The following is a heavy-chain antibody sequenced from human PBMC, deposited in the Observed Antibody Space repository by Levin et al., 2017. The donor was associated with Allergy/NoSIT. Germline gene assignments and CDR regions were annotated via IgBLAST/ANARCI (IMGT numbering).Heavy chain of an antibody. Sequence: QTGGSLRLSCAASGFTFSGSAMHWVRQASGKGLEWVARIRSKANNYETAYAASVKGRFTISRDDSKNTAYLQMNSLKTEDTAVYYCTGSLKSYCGSKKCFTDYFYYGMDVWGQGTTITVSS. CDR2: IRSKANNYET. J-gene: IGHJ6*02. CDR1: GFTFSGSA. V-gene: IGHV3-73*01. CDR3: TGSLKSYCGSKKCFTDYFYYGMDV. D-gene: IGHD2-2*01.